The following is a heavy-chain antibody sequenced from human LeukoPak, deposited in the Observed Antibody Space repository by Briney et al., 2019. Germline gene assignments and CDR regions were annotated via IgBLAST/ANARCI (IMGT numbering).Heavy chain of an antibody. CDR3: ARSGYGDSDAFDI. D-gene: IGHD4-17*01. J-gene: IGHJ3*02. CDR2: ISYDGSNK. Sequence: PGGSLRLSCAASGFTFSSYAMHWVRQAPGKGLEWVAVISYDGSNKYYADSVKGRFTISRDSSKNTLYLQMNSLRAEDTAVYYCARSGYGDSDAFDIWGQGTMVTVSS. V-gene: IGHV3-30-3*01. CDR1: GFTFSSYA.